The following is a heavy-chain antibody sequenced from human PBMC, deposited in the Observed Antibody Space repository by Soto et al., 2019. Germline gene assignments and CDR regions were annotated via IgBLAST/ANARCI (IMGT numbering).Heavy chain of an antibody. V-gene: IGHV4-30-4*01. CDR3: AREGYDFWSVWPRYYYGMDV. CDR2: IYYSGST. Sequence: SETLSLTCTVSGGSISSGDYYWSWIRQPPGKGLEWIGYIYYSGSTYYNPSLKSRVTISVDTSKNQFSLKLSSVTAADTAVYYCAREGYDFWSVWPRYYYGMDVWGKGTTVTVSS. J-gene: IGHJ6*04. D-gene: IGHD3-3*01. CDR1: GGSISSGDYY.